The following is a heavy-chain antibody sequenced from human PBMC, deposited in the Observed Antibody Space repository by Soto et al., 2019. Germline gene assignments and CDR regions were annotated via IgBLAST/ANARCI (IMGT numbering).Heavy chain of an antibody. CDR2: ISHDGSNK. Sequence: QVQLVESGGGVVQPGRSLRLSCAASGFTFNTYGMHWVRQAPGKGLEWVAIISHDGSNKYYADSVKGRFTISRDNSKNSLSLQMDSLRTDDTAIYYCVKERPSHWDYSHWGQGTLVTVSS. CDR3: VKERPSHWDYSH. D-gene: IGHD3-16*01. V-gene: IGHV3-30*18. J-gene: IGHJ4*02. CDR1: GFTFNTYG.